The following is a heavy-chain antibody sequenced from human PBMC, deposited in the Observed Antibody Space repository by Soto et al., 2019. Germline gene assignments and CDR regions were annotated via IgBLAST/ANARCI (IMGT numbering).Heavy chain of an antibody. CDR2: IYPGNSNT. V-gene: IGHV5-51*01. Sequence: PGESLKISCKGSGYSFPNYWIGWVREMPGTGLEWLGIIYPGNSNTRYSPSFEGQVTMSADKSINTAYLPWSRLRASDTAIYFCARPSDVGLASWFEYWGQGTPVTVSS. CDR1: GYSFPNYW. CDR3: ARPSDVGLASWFEY. J-gene: IGHJ4*02.